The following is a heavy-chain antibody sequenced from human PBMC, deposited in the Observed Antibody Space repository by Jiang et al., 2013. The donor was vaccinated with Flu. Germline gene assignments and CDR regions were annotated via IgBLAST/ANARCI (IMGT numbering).Heavy chain of an antibody. CDR3: ARGEGDLANWYFDL. Sequence: GLVKPGGSLRLSCAASGFTFSSYSMNWVRQAPGKGLEWVSSISSSSSYIYYADSVKGRFTISRDNAKNSLYLQMNSLRAEDTAVYYCARGEGDLANWYFDLWGRGTLVTVSS. CDR1: GFTFSSYS. V-gene: IGHV3-21*01. J-gene: IGHJ2*01. D-gene: IGHD3-16*01. CDR2: ISSSSSYI.